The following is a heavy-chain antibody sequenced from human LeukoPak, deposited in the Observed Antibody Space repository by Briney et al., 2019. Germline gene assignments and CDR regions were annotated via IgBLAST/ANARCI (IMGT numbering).Heavy chain of an antibody. J-gene: IGHJ4*02. CDR1: GFTVSGNY. CDR2: IYSGGDT. CDR3: VRERYLATSLDY. V-gene: IGHV3-53*01. D-gene: IGHD2-2*01. Sequence: GGSLRLSCAASGFTVSGNYMSWVRQAPGKGLECVSVIYSGGDTYYADSVKGRFTISRDNAKNTLYLQMTSLRGEDTAVYFCVRERYLATSLDYWGQGTLVIVSS.